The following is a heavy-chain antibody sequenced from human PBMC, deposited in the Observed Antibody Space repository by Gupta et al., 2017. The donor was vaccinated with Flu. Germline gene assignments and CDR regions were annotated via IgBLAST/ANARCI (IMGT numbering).Heavy chain of an antibody. D-gene: IGHD2-15*01. CDR3: AKVGGWGYYYYYLDV. J-gene: IGHJ6*03. V-gene: IGHV1-8*01. CDR2: MNPNSDNT. Sequence: INWVRQAPGQGLEWMGWMNPNSDNTGYAPKFRGRVTMTRNTSISTAYMELSSLRSEDTAVYYCAKVGGWGYYYYYLDVWGKGTTVTVSS.